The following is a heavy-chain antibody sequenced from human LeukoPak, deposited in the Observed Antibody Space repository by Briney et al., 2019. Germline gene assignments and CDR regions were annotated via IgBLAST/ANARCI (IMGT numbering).Heavy chain of an antibody. CDR2: ISGSGGST. D-gene: IGHD3-9*01. J-gene: IGHJ4*02. Sequence: GGSLRLSCAASGFTFSTYWMHWVRHAPGKGLEWVSAISGSGGSTYFADSVKGRFTITRDNSKNTLYLQMSSLRAEDTAVYYCAKAPNPPGFFDYLNDFWGQGTLVTVSS. CDR3: AKAPNPPGFFDYLNDF. V-gene: IGHV3-23*01. CDR1: GFTFSTYW.